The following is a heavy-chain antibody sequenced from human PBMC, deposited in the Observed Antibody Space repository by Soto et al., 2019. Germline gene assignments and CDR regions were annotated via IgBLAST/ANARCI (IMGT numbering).Heavy chain of an antibody. CDR3: AKDRNYYDSSGYDY. CDR2: IIGSGGST. CDR1: GFTFNSYA. V-gene: IGHV3-23*01. Sequence: PGGSLRLSCAASGFTFNSYAMSWVRQAPGKGLEWVSTIIGSGGSTYYADSVKGRFSVARDNSKNTLYLQMNSLRAEDTAVYYCAKDRNYYDSSGYDYWGQGTRVTSPQ. J-gene: IGHJ4*02. D-gene: IGHD3-22*01.